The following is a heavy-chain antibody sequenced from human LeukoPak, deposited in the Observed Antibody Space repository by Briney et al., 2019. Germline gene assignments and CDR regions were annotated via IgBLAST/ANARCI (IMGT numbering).Heavy chain of an antibody. D-gene: IGHD6-19*01. CDR2: IYSGGST. J-gene: IGHJ4*02. Sequence: PGGSLRLSCAASGFTFSGHWMSWVRQAPGKGLEWVSVIYSGGSTYYADSVKGRFTISRDNSKNTLYLQMNSLRAEDTAVYYCASSGYSSGWFFDYWGQGTLVTVSS. CDR1: GFTFSGHW. V-gene: IGHV3-53*01. CDR3: ASSGYSSGWFFDY.